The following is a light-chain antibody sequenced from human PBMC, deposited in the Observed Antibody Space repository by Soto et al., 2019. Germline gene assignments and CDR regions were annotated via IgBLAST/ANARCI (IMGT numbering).Light chain of an antibody. Sequence: DIQMTQSPSTLSASVGDRVTITCRASQSISSWLAWYQKKPGKAPKLLIYKASSLESGVPSRFSGSGSGTEFTLTLSSRQPDDFATYYCQQYRSFGQGTKVEIK. CDR2: KAS. V-gene: IGKV1-5*03. J-gene: IGKJ1*01. CDR1: QSISSW. CDR3: QQYRS.